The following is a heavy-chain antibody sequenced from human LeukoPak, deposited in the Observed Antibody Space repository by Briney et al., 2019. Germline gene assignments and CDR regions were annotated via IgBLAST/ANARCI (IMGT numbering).Heavy chain of an antibody. V-gene: IGHV4-34*01. Sequence: SETLSLTCAIYGGSFSGYYWSWIRQPPGKGLEWIGEINHSGSTNYNPSLKSRVTISVDTSKNQFSLKLSSVTAADTAVYYCARDLREAFDIWGQGTMVTVSS. CDR1: GGSFSGYY. J-gene: IGHJ3*02. D-gene: IGHD1-26*01. CDR3: ARDLREAFDI. CDR2: INHSGST.